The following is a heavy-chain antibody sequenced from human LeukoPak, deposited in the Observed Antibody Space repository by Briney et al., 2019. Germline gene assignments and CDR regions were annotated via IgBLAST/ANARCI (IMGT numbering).Heavy chain of an antibody. Sequence: PGGSLRLSCAASGFTFSSYSMNWVRQAPGKGLEWVSSISSSSSYIYYADSVKGRFTISRDNAKNSLYLQMNSLRAEDTAVYYCARVGGDIVLEWIRLSSSSMINYFDYWGQGTLVTVSS. CDR2: ISSSSSYI. V-gene: IGHV3-21*01. J-gene: IGHJ4*02. D-gene: IGHD3-3*01. CDR3: ARVGGDIVLEWIRLSSSSMINYFDY. CDR1: GFTFSSYS.